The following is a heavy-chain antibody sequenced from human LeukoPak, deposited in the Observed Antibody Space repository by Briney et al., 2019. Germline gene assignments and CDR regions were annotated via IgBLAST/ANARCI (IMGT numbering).Heavy chain of an antibody. CDR2: ISWNSGSI. J-gene: IGHJ6*02. CDR3: AKDLIAAAGGYYYGMDV. Sequence: GGSLRLSCAASGFTFDDYAMHWVRQAPGKGLEWVSGISWNSGSIGYADSVKGRFTISRDNAKNSLYLQMNSLRAEDTALYYCAKDLIAAAGGYYYGMDVWGQGTTVTVSS. CDR1: GFTFDDYA. V-gene: IGHV3-9*01. D-gene: IGHD6-13*01.